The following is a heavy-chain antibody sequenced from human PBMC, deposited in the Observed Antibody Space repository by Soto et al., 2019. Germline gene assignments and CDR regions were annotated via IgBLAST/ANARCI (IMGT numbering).Heavy chain of an antibody. Sequence: GESLKISCKGSGYSFTSYWIGWVRQMPGKGLEWMGIIYPGDSDTRYSPSFQGQVTISADKSISTAYLQWSSLKASDTAMYYCARTDYCSGGSCYRRAFDIWGQGTMVTVSS. V-gene: IGHV5-51*01. CDR2: IYPGDSDT. D-gene: IGHD2-15*01. CDR1: GYSFTSYW. J-gene: IGHJ3*02. CDR3: ARTDYCSGGSCYRRAFDI.